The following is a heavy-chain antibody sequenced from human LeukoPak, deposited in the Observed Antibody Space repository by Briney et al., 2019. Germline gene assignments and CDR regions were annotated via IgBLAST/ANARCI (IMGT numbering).Heavy chain of an antibody. V-gene: IGHV1-18*01. Sequence: ASVKVSCKASGYIFNSYGINWVRQAPGQGPEWMGWISVYNNNTKYAQKFQGRATMTTDTSTSTAYMELRSLRSDDTAVYYCARGVRDYLWGTYLYYFDYWGQGTLVTVSS. J-gene: IGHJ4*02. D-gene: IGHD3-16*02. CDR2: ISVYNNNT. CDR3: ARGVRDYLWGTYLYYFDY. CDR1: GYIFNSYG.